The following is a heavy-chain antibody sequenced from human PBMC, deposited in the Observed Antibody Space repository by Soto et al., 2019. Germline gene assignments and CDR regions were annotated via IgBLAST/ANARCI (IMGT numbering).Heavy chain of an antibody. CDR1: GYTFTSYA. Sequence: QVQLVQSGAEVKKPGASVKVSCKASGYTFTSYAMHWVRQAPGQRLEWMGWINAGNGNTKYSQKFQGRVTITRDTSASTAYMELSSLRSEDTAVYYCARDLDSSGWPPFDYWGQGTLGTVSS. J-gene: IGHJ4*02. CDR2: INAGNGNT. CDR3: ARDLDSSGWPPFDY. D-gene: IGHD6-19*01. V-gene: IGHV1-3*01.